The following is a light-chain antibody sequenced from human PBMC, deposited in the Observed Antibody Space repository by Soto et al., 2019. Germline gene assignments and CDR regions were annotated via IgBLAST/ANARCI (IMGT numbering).Light chain of an antibody. J-gene: IGKJ1*01. Sequence: EIVMTQSPATLSVSPGERATLSCRASQSVSSNLAWYQQKPGQAPRLLIYGASTRATGIPARFSGSGSGTEFSLTISGLQSEDFAVYFCHQYENWPKTFGQGTKVDIK. CDR3: HQYENWPKT. CDR2: GAS. V-gene: IGKV3-15*01. CDR1: QSVSSN.